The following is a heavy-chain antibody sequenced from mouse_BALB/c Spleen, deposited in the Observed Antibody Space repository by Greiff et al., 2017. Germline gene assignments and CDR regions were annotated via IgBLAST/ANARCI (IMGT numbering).Heavy chain of an antibody. CDR1: GFTFSSYA. J-gene: IGHJ3*01. Sequence: DVMLVESGGGLVKPGGSLKLSCAASGFTFSSYAMSWVRQTPEKRLEWVASISSGGSTYYPDSVKGRFTISRDNARNILYLQMSSLRSEDTAMYYCARALLSVAYWGQGTLVTVSA. V-gene: IGHV5-6-5*01. D-gene: IGHD2-10*01. CDR2: ISSGGST. CDR3: ARALLSVAY.